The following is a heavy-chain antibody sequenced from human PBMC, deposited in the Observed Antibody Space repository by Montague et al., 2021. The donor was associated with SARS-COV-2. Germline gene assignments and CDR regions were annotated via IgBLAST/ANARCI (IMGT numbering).Heavy chain of an antibody. CDR1: GDSISIYY. V-gene: IGHV4-59*13. Sequence: SETLSLTCTVSGDSISIYYWSWIRQPPGKGLEWIGYVYYSGSTNYNPSLKSRVTISVDTPKNQFSLKLMSVTAADTAVYYCARGERGAWYNHYFDDWGQGAPVTVSS. D-gene: IGHD6-19*01. J-gene: IGHJ4*02. CDR2: VYYSGST. CDR3: ARGERGAWYNHYFDD.